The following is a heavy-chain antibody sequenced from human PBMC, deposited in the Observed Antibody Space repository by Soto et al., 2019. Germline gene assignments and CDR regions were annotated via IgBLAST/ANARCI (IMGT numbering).Heavy chain of an antibody. CDR3: AKDGRCSSTSCYSNR. V-gene: IGHV3-23*01. CDR2: ISGSGGST. Sequence: GGSLRLSCAASGFTFSSYAMSWVRQAPGKGLEWVSAISGSGGSTYYADSVKGRFTISRDNSKNTLYLQMNSLRAEDTAVYYCAKDGRCSSTSCYSNRWGQGTLVTVSS. D-gene: IGHD2-2*01. J-gene: IGHJ5*02. CDR1: GFTFSSYA.